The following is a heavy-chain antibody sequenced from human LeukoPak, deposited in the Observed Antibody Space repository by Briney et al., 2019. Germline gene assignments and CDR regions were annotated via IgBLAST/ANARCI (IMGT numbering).Heavy chain of an antibody. D-gene: IGHD3-10*02. CDR1: GYTFTGYY. J-gene: IGHJ5*02. CDR3: ARMLRKENWFDP. Sequence: GASVKVSCKASGYTFTGYYMHWVRQAPGQGLEWMGWVNPNSGGTNYAQKFQGRVTMTRDTSISTAYMELSRLRSDNTAVYYCARMLRKENWFDPWGQGTLVTVSS. V-gene: IGHV1-2*02. CDR2: VNPNSGGT.